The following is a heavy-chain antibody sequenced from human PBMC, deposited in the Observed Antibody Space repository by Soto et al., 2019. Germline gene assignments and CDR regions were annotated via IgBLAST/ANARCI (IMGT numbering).Heavy chain of an antibody. J-gene: IGHJ2*01. CDR2: MNPSSDNT. D-gene: IGHD3-16*01. V-gene: IGHV1-8*01. Sequence: QVQLVQSGAEVKKPGASVKVSCKASGYTFTRYDVHWVRQATGQGLEWMGWMNPSSDNTGYAQKFQVRVTMTRNTSITTAYMEPSSLTSEDTAGYYCACGTRAWGWAFDLWGRGTRVTVSS. CDR3: ACGTRAWGWAFDL. CDR1: GYTFTRYD.